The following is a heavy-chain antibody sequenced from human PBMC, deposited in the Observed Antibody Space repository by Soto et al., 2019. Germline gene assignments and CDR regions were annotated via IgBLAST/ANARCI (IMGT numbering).Heavy chain of an antibody. J-gene: IGHJ5*02. Sequence: SETLSLTCTVSGGSISNSGAYYWGWVRQPTGKGLEWIGYISYRGTPYYTPSLKSRVSLSIDPAKNQFSLKLSSVTAADTAVYFCARVSATGTRWFDPWGQGTLVTVSS. CDR1: GGSISNSGAYY. CDR3: ARVSATGTRWFDP. CDR2: ISYRGTP. D-gene: IGHD6-13*01. V-gene: IGHV4-31*03.